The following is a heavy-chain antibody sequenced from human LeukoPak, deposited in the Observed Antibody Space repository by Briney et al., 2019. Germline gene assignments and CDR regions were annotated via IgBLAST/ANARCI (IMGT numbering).Heavy chain of an antibody. J-gene: IGHJ3*02. CDR1: GFTFSSYA. CDR3: ARVHCSSTSCYHDAFDI. CDR2: IIPIFGTA. Sequence: GGSLRLSCAASGFTFSSYAISWVRQAPGQGLEWMGGIIPIFGTANYAQKFQGRVTITADKSTSTAYMELSSLRSEDTAVYYCARVHCSSTSCYHDAFDIWGQGTMVTVSS. V-gene: IGHV1-69*06. D-gene: IGHD2-2*01.